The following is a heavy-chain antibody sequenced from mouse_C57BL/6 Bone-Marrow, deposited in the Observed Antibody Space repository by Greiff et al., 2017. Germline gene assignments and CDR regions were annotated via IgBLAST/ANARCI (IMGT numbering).Heavy chain of an antibody. CDR3: ARGVQIYSSFFDY. D-gene: IGHD1-1*01. V-gene: IGHV1-72*01. Sequence: QVQLQQPGAELVKPGASVKLSCKASGYTFTSYWMPWVKQRPGRGLEWIGRIDPSSGGTKYNEKFKSKATLTVDKPSSTAYMQLSSLPSEDSAVYYCARGVQIYSSFFDYWGQGTTLTVSS. J-gene: IGHJ2*01. CDR2: IDPSSGGT. CDR1: GYTFTSYW.